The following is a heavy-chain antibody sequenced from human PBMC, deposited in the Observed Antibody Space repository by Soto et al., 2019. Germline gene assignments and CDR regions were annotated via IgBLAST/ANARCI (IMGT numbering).Heavy chain of an antibody. Sequence: ASVKVSCKASGYTFTSYGISWVRQAPGQGLEWMGWISAYNGNTNYAQKLQGRVTMTTDTSTSTAYMELRSLRSDDTAVYYCARGLPPYSSGPHAFDIWGQGTMVTVS. D-gene: IGHD6-19*01. CDR2: ISAYNGNT. CDR3: ARGLPPYSSGPHAFDI. CDR1: GYTFTSYG. V-gene: IGHV1-18*01. J-gene: IGHJ3*02.